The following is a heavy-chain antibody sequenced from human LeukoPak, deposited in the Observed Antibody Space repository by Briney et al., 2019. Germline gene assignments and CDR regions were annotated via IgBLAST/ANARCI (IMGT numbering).Heavy chain of an antibody. J-gene: IGHJ5*02. CDR2: IIPIFGTA. CDR1: GGTFISYA. CDR3: ARDQGPYYYDSSGSGFDP. V-gene: IGHV1-69*13. D-gene: IGHD3-22*01. Sequence: ASVKVSCKASGGTFISYAISWVRQAPGQGLEWMGGIIPIFGTANYAQKFQGRVTITADESTSTAYMELRSLRSDGTAVYYCARDQGPYYYDSSGSGFDPWGQGTLVTVSS.